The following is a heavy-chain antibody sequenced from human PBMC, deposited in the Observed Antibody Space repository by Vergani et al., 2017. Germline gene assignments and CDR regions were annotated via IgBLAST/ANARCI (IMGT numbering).Heavy chain of an antibody. CDR3: ARGGIMITFGGVTDAFDI. CDR2: IYTSGRT. CDR1: GGSISSGSYY. D-gene: IGHD3-16*01. J-gene: IGHJ3*02. V-gene: IGHV4-61*02. Sequence: QVQLQESGPGLVKPSQTLSLTCTVSGGSISSGSYYWSWLRQPAGKGVGWIGRIYTSGRTNYNPSLKRRVTISVDKSKKQFSLKLSSVTAADTAVYYCARGGIMITFGGVTDAFDIWGQGTMVTVSS.